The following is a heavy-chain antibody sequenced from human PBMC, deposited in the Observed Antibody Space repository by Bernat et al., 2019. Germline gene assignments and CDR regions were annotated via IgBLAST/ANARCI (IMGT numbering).Heavy chain of an antibody. V-gene: IGHV3-48*03. D-gene: IGHD3-3*01. J-gene: IGHJ4*02. Sequence: EVQLVESGGGLVQPGGSLRLSCAASGFTFSSYEMNWVRQAPGKGLEWVSYISSSGSTIYYADSVKGRFTISRDNAKNSLYLQMNSLRAEDTAVYYCARVSDFWSGYFDYWGQGTLVTVSS. CDR2: ISSSGSTI. CDR3: ARVSDFWSGYFDY. CDR1: GFTFSSYE.